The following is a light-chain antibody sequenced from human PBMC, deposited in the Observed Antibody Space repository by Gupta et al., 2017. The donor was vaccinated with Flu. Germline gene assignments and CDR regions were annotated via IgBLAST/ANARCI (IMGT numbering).Light chain of an antibody. CDR1: QSVSSNF. CDR3: QQYGSSPWT. Sequence: IVLTQSPGILSLSPGDRATLSCRASQSVSSNFVAWYQHKPGQPPRLLMYYASARGTGIPHRFSGSGSETEFTLTISRLEPEDVALYYCQQYGSSPWTFGQGTKVEIK. J-gene: IGKJ1*01. CDR2: YAS. V-gene: IGKV3-20*01.